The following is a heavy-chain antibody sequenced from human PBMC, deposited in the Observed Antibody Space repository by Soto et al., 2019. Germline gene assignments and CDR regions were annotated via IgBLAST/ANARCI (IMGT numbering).Heavy chain of an antibody. Sequence: QVQLQESGPGLVKPSETLSLTCTVSGGSVSSGSYYWSWIRQPPGKGLEWIGYIYYSGSTNYNPCTKSRVSVSVGTSKHQSTLKLSSVTAEDTAVYYWARAFRVVTAISWFDSCGQGTLVTVSS. V-gene: IGHV4-61*01. J-gene: IGHJ5*01. CDR3: ARAFRVVTAISWFDS. CDR1: GGSVSSGSYY. CDR2: IYYSGST. D-gene: IGHD2-21*02.